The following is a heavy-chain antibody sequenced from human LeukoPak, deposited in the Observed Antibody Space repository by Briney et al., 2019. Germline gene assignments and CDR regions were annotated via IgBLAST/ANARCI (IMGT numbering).Heavy chain of an antibody. CDR1: GFTFSGYA. V-gene: IGHV3-23*01. CDR2: IRDNGDSS. J-gene: IGHJ6*02. D-gene: IGHD3-3*01. CDR3: AKGLPVSDFWSGNGYYYGMDV. Sequence: GGSLRLSCAASGFTFSGYAMNWVRQAPGKGLEWVSTIRDNGDSSYYTYSVKGRFTISRDISKNTLYLQMNSLRAEDTAVYYCAKGLPVSDFWSGNGYYYGMDVWGQGTTVTVS.